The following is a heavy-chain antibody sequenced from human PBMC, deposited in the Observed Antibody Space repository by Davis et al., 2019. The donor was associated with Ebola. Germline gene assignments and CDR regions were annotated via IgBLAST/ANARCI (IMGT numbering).Heavy chain of an antibody. J-gene: IGHJ4*02. CDR1: GFSFSDYY. CDR2: ISISSGFT. CDR3: ARGPRKMATTNFDY. V-gene: IGHV3-11*06. Sequence: PGGSLRLSCAASGFSFSDYYMSWIRQAPGKGLEWVSYISISSGFTNYEDSVKGRFTISRDDAKNSLYLQLNSLRAEDTAVYYCARGPRKMATTNFDYWGQGTLVTVSS. D-gene: IGHD5-24*01.